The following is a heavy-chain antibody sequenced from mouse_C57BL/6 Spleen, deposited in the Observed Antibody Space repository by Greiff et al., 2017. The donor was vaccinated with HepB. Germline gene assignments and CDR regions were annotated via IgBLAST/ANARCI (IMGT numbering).Heavy chain of an antibody. CDR2: IYPGSGST. Sequence: QVQLQQPGAELVKPGASVKMSCKASGYTFTSYWMTWVKQRPGQGLEWIGDIYPGSGSTNYNEKFKSKATLTVDTSSSTAYMQLSSLTSEDSAVYYCARRRYYGSSYYFDYWGQGTTLTVSS. J-gene: IGHJ2*01. V-gene: IGHV1-55*01. D-gene: IGHD1-1*01. CDR3: ARRRYYGSSYYFDY. CDR1: GYTFTSYW.